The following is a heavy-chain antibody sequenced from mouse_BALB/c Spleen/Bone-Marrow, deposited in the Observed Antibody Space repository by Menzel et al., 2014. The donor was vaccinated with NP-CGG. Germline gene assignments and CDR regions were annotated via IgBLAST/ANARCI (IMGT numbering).Heavy chain of an antibody. V-gene: IGHV1-54*01. J-gene: IGHJ2*01. CDR2: INPGSGGT. Sequence: QVQLQQSGAELVRPGTSVKVSCKASEYAFANYLIEWVKQRPGQGLERIGVINPGSGGTNYNEKFKGKATLTADKSSSTAYMQLSSLTSDDSAVYFCARGDYRSYYFDYWGQGTTLTVSS. D-gene: IGHD2-14*01. CDR1: EYAFANYL. CDR3: ARGDYRSYYFDY.